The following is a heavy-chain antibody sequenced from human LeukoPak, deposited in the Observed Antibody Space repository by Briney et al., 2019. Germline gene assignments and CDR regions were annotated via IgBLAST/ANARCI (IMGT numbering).Heavy chain of an antibody. CDR3: GKQDPTTVTTLGAFEI. CDR1: GFTFSSYG. CDR2: ISYDGSSK. V-gene: IGHV3-30*18. Sequence: PGRSLRLSCAASGFTFSSYGMHWVRQAPGKGLEWVAVISYDGSSKYYADSVKGRFTISRDNSKNTLYLQMNSLRAEDTAVYYCGKQDPTTVTTLGAFEIWGQGTMVTVFS. J-gene: IGHJ3*02. D-gene: IGHD4-17*01.